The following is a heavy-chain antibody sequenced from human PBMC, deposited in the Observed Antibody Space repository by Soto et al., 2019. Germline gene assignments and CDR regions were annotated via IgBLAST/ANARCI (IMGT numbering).Heavy chain of an antibody. Sequence: GGSLRLSCAASGFTFSSYSMNWVRQAPGKGLEWVSSISSSSSYIYYADSVKGRFTISRDNAKNSLYLQMNSLRAEDTAVYYCASFSYCGGDCYGMDVWGQGTTVTASS. V-gene: IGHV3-21*01. J-gene: IGHJ6*02. D-gene: IGHD2-21*02. CDR2: ISSSSSYI. CDR1: GFTFSSYS. CDR3: ASFSYCGGDCYGMDV.